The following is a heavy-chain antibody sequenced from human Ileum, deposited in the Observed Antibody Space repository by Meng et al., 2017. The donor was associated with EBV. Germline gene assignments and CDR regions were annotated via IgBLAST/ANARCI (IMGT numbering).Heavy chain of an antibody. J-gene: IGHJ4*02. D-gene: IGHD3-3*01. CDR2: IYYSGST. Sequence: SGRGLVKPSETLSFTCSVSGDSISRSNDWWGWLRPPPGKGLEWVGTIYYSGSTFYNPSLKSRVTISLDTSKNQFSLKVSSVTAADTAVYYCARRYYGVPFDNWGQGTLVTVSS. V-gene: IGHV4-39*01. CDR3: ARRYYGVPFDN. CDR1: GDSISRSNDW.